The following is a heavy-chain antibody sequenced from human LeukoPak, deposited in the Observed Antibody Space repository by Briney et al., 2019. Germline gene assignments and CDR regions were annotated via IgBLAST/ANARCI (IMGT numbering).Heavy chain of an antibody. Sequence: SVKVSCTASGGTFSSYAISWVRQAPGQGLEWMGGIFPIFGTTNYAQKFQGRVTITADESTSTAYMELSSLRSEDTAVYYCARVALWFGAATRDYYYGMDVWGQGTTVTVSS. CDR3: ARVALWFGAATRDYYYGMDV. CDR1: GGTFSSYA. V-gene: IGHV1-69*01. J-gene: IGHJ6*02. D-gene: IGHD3-10*01. CDR2: IFPIFGTT.